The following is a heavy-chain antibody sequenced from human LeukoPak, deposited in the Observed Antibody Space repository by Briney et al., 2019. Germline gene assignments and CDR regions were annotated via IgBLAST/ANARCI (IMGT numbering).Heavy chain of an antibody. D-gene: IGHD6-19*01. V-gene: IGHV1-2*02. Sequence: ASVKVSCKASGYTFINFFMHWVRQAPGQGREWMGWINPNSGGTNLAQKFQGRVTMTRDTSISTAYMELSSLRSDDTAVYFCARGTEGGSGWDLTYWGQGTLVTVSS. CDR3: ARGTEGGSGWDLTY. CDR1: GYTFINFF. CDR2: INPNSGGT. J-gene: IGHJ4*02.